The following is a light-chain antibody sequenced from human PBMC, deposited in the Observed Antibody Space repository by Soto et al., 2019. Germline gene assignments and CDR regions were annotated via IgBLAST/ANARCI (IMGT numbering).Light chain of an antibody. J-gene: IGKJ4*01. V-gene: IGKV3-20*01. CDR1: QTVSSSH. CDR2: ATS. CDR3: QQYVSSPLT. Sequence: EIVLTQSPGSVSLSPGERVTLSCRASQTVSSSHLAWYQQKPGQAPRLLIYATSSRATGIPDRFSGSGSGIDFTLTISRLEPEDFAVYFCQQYVSSPLTFGEGTKVEIK.